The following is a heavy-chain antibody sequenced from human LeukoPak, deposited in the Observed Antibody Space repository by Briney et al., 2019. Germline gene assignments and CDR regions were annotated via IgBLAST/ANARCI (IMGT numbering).Heavy chain of an antibody. CDR1: GYTFTSYD. CDR2: MNPNSGNT. CDR3: ARGNARDYYYYMDV. J-gene: IGHJ6*03. Sequence: ASLKVSCKASGYTFTSYDINWVRQATGQGLEWMGWMNPNSGNTGYAQKFQGRVTITRNTSISTAYMELSSLRSEDTAVYYCARGNARDYYYYMDVWGKGTTVTVSS. V-gene: IGHV1-8*03.